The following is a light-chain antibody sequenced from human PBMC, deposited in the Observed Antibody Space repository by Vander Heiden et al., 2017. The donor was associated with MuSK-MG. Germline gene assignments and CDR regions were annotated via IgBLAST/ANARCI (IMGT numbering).Light chain of an antibody. CDR1: NSNIGNNY. CDR2: DND. CDR3: GTWDDSLSVVA. V-gene: IGLV1-51*01. J-gene: IGLJ2*01. Sequence: SVLTQPPSVSSAPGQKVTISCSGSNSNIGNNYVSWYQHLPGTAPNLVIYDNDKRPSGIPDRFSGSRSGTSATLGITGLQTGDEADYYCGTWDDSLSVVAFGGGTKLTVL.